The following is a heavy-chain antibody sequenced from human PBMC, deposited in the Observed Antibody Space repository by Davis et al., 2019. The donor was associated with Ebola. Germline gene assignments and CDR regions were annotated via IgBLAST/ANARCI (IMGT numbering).Heavy chain of an antibody. J-gene: IGHJ3*02. CDR2: IYTGYSDT. CDR1: GYTFTRYW. V-gene: IGHV5-51*04. Sequence: GESLKISCKASGYTFTRYWITWVRQMPAKGLEWMGIIYTGYSDTRYSPSFRGQVTLSADKPSKTAFLQWSSLKASDTALYYCASLRRTITGMDDAFEIWGQGTMVTVSS. D-gene: IGHD5-18*01. CDR3: ASLRRTITGMDDAFEI.